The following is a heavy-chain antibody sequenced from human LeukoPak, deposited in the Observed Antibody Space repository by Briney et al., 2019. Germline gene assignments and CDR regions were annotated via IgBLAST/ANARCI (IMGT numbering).Heavy chain of an antibody. V-gene: IGHV1-8*01. CDR2: MNPNSGNT. J-gene: IGHJ3*02. Sequence: ASLKVSCKASGYTFTSYDINWGRQATGQGREWMGWMNPNSGNTGYAQKFQGRVTMTRNTSISTAYMELSSLRSEDTAVYYCARVRWGGAFDIWGQGTMVTVSS. CDR1: GYTFTSYD. CDR3: ARVRWGGAFDI. D-gene: IGHD3-16*01.